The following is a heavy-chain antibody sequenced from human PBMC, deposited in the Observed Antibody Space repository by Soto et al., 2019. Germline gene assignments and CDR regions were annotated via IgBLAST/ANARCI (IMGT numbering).Heavy chain of an antibody. J-gene: IGHJ5*02. V-gene: IGHV1-3*01. CDR1: GYTFTSYA. CDR3: ARGCRGGDADWFDP. D-gene: IGHD2-21*02. Sequence: QVQLVQSGAEVKKPGASVKVSCKASGYTFTSYAMHWVRQAPGQRLEWMGWINAGNGNTKYSQKFQGRVTITRDTSASTAYMELSSLRSEDTALYYCARGCRGGDADWFDPWGQGTLVTVSS. CDR2: INAGNGNT.